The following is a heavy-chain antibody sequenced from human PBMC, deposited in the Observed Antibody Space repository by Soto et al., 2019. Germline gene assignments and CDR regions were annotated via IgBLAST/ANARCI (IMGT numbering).Heavy chain of an antibody. J-gene: IGHJ4*02. V-gene: IGHV3-23*01. D-gene: IGHD5-12*01. Sequence: EVQLLESGGGLVQPGGSLRLSCAASGFTFSSYAMSWVRQAPGKGLEWVSAISGSGGSTYYADSVRGRFTISRDNSKNTLYLQMNSLRAEDTAVYYCAKDREVGYSGYDPPRMDIDYWGQGTLVTVSS. CDR3: AKDREVGYSGYDPPRMDIDY. CDR1: GFTFSSYA. CDR2: ISGSGGST.